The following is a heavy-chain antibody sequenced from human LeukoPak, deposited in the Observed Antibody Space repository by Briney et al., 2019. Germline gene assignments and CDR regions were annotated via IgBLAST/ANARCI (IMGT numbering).Heavy chain of an antibody. CDR2: ISHSGSP. Sequence: PSETLSLTCTVSGGSISSGGYYWTWIRQPPGKGLEWIGYISHSGSPYYNPSLKSPITMSIDTSKNQFSLKLSSVTAADTAVYYCARAQAETYYYYYYMDVWGKGTTVTVSS. CDR1: GGSISSGGYY. V-gene: IGHV4-30-2*01. CDR3: ARAQAETYYYYYYMDV. D-gene: IGHD6-13*01. J-gene: IGHJ6*03.